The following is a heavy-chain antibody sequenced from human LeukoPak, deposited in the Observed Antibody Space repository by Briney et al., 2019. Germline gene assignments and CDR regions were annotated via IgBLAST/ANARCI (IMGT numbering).Heavy chain of an antibody. Sequence: GASVKVSCKASGYTFTSYVISWVRQAPGQGLEWMGWISAYNGNTNYAQKLQGRVTMTTDTSTSTAYMELRSLRSDDTAVYYCARDYYDSSGYFLRGDYWGQGTLVTVSS. V-gene: IGHV1-18*01. CDR3: ARDYYDSSGYFLRGDY. J-gene: IGHJ4*02. CDR1: GYTFTSYV. D-gene: IGHD3-22*01. CDR2: ISAYNGNT.